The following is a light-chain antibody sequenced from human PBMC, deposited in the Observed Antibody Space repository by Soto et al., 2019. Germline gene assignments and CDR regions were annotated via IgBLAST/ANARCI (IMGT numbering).Light chain of an antibody. V-gene: IGKV3-15*01. CDR3: QQYNNWPLWT. CDR1: QSVSSN. J-gene: IGKJ1*01. CDR2: GSS. Sequence: EIVMTQSPATLSVSPAERATLSCRASQSVSSNLAWYQQKPGQAPRLLIYGSSTRATGSTARFSGSGSGTEFTLTISSLQSEDFAVYYCQQYNNWPLWTFGQGTKVEIK.